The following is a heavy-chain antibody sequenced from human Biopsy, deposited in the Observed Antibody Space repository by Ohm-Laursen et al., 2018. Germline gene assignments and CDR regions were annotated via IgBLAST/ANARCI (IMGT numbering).Heavy chain of an antibody. CDR2: VSGYNGNT. D-gene: IGHD3-16*01. CDR1: GYSFSSYG. CDR3: ARVTLPLYLDF. Sequence: ASVKVSCKTFGYSFSSYGINWVRQAPGEGLEWMGRVSGYNGNTNYAQRFQGKVTMTTDTSTNTAYMELRSLRADDTAVYYCARVTLPLYLDFWGQGTRVTVSS. J-gene: IGHJ4*02. V-gene: IGHV1-18*01.